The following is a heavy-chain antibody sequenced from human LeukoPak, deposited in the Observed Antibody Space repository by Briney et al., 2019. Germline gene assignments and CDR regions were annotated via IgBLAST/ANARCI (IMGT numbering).Heavy chain of an antibody. CDR2: INSDGSST. CDR3: ARETNGVSFRRTYYFDY. CDR1: GFTFSSYA. D-gene: IGHD2-8*01. J-gene: IGHJ4*02. V-gene: IGHV3-74*01. Sequence: PGGSLRLSCAASGFTFSSYAMSWVRQAPGKGLVWVSRINSDGSSTSYADSVKGRFTISRDNAKNTLYLQMNSLRAEDTAVYYCARETNGVSFRRTYYFDYWGQGTLVTVSS.